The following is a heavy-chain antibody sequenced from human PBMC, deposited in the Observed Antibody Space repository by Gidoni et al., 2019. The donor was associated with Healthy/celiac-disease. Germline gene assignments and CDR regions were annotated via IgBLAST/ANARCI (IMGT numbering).Heavy chain of an antibody. D-gene: IGHD5-12*01. CDR2: IGIRGSTI. V-gene: IGHV3-48*03. J-gene: IGHJ4*02. CDR3: ANSMVASG. Sequence: EVQLVESGGGVVQHGGSLRPSCAASGFTFSSYEMNWVRQAPGRGLWLVSYIGIRGSTIFYADSLKGRFTISRDNAKNSLYLQMNSLRAEDTAVYYCANSMVASGWGQGTLVTVSS. CDR1: GFTFSSYE.